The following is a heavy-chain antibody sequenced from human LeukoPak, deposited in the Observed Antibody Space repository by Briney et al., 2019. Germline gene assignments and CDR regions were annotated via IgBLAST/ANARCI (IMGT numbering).Heavy chain of an antibody. D-gene: IGHD3-22*01. CDR1: GFTFSSYA. Sequence: GGSLRLSCAASGFTFSSYAMHWVRQAPGKGLEWVAVISYDGSNKYYADSVKGRFTISRDNSKNTLYLQMNSLRAEDTAVYYCARNFHYYDSSGYLGNWFDPWGQGTLVTVSS. V-gene: IGHV3-30*04. CDR2: ISYDGSNK. CDR3: ARNFHYYDSSGYLGNWFDP. J-gene: IGHJ5*02.